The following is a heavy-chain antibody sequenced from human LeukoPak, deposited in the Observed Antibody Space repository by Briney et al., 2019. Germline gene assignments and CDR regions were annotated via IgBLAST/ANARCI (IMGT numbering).Heavy chain of an antibody. J-gene: IGHJ4*02. CDR2: IYYSGST. D-gene: IGHD6-19*01. V-gene: IGHV4-59*08. Sequence: SPTLSLTCTVAGGSVSSYYWSWIRQPPGKGLEWIGYIYYSGSTNYNPSLKSRATISVDTSKNQFSLKLSSVPAAVTAVYYCARRPSVAGRFDYWGQGALVTVSS. CDR1: GGSVSSYY. CDR3: ARRPSVAGRFDY.